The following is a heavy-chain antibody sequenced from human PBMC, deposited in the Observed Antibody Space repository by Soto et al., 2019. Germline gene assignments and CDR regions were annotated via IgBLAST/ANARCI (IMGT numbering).Heavy chain of an antibody. J-gene: IGHJ6*02. CDR2: IWYDGSTK. CDR1: GFTFRSYG. D-gene: IGHD4-17*01. CDR3: ARDRIDYGDLGMDV. V-gene: IGHV3-33*01. Sequence: QVQLVESGGGVVQPGRSLRLSCVVSGFTFRSYGMHWVRQAPGKGLEWVALIWYDGSTKTYVDSVKGRFSISRDNSKNRLYLQMNSLRVEDPAVYYCARDRIDYGDLGMDVWGQGTTFTVSS.